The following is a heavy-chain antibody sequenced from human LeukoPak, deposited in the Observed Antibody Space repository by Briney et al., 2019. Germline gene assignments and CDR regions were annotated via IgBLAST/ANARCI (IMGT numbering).Heavy chain of an antibody. V-gene: IGHV3-66*01. D-gene: IGHD1-26*01. CDR2: IYSGGST. Sequence: GGSLRLSCAASGFTVSSNYMSWVRQAPGKGLEWVSVIYSGGSTYYADSVKGRFTISRDNSKNTLYLQMNSLRAEDTAVYYCAKDRSGAKTVYFDYWGQGTLVTVSS. J-gene: IGHJ4*02. CDR1: GFTVSSNY. CDR3: AKDRSGAKTVYFDY.